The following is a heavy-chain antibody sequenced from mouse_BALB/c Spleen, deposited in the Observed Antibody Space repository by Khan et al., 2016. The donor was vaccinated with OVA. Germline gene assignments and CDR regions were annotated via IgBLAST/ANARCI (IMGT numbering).Heavy chain of an antibody. J-gene: IGHJ2*01. Sequence: IQLVQSGAELVKPGASVKLSCTASGFNIKDTHMHWVKQRPEQGLEWIGRIDPANDNSKYDPRFQGKATITADTSSNTAYLHLSSLTSEDTAVYYCAHAGTGDYFDYWGQGTTLTVSS. D-gene: IGHD1-1*02. CDR1: GFNIKDTH. V-gene: IGHV14-3*02. CDR3: AHAGTGDYFDY. CDR2: IDPANDNS.